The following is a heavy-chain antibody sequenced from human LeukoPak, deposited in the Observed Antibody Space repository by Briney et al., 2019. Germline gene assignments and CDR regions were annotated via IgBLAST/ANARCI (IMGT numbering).Heavy chain of an antibody. CDR2: INHSGST. J-gene: IGHJ4*01. V-gene: IGHV4-34*01. CDR3: ARDGKYSSSWYGSDY. Sequence: SETLSLTCAVYGGSFSGYYWSWIRQPPGKGLEWIGEINHSGSTNYNPSLKSRVTISVDTSKNQFSLKLSSVTAADTAVYYCARDGKYSSSWYGSDYWGHGTLVTVSS. D-gene: IGHD6-13*01. CDR1: GGSFSGYY.